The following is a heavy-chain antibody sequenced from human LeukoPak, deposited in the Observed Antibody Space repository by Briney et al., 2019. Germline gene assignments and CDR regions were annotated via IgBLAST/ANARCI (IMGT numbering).Heavy chain of an antibody. CDR1: GFTFSSYA. J-gene: IGHJ4*02. CDR2: ISDSGGST. D-gene: IGHD6-13*01. V-gene: IGHV3-23*01. Sequence: PGGSLRLSCAASGFTFSSYAMSWVRQAPGKGLEWVSAISDSGGSTYYADSVKGRFTISRDNSKNTLYLQMNSLRAEDTAVYYCANLLRSRWYYFDYWGQGTLVTVSS. CDR3: ANLLRSRWYYFDY.